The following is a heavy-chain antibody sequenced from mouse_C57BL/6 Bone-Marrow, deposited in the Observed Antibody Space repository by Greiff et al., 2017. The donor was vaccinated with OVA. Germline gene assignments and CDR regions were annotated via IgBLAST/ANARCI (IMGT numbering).Heavy chain of an antibody. CDR1: GYTFTSYW. CDR2: IDPSDSYT. Sequence: QVQLQQPGAELVRPGTSVKLSCNASGYTFTSYWMHWVKQRPGQGLEWIGVIDPSDSYTNYNQKFKGKATLPVDTSSSTAYMQLSSLTAEDSAVYYCARFEERGVYYAMDYWGQGTSVTVSS. CDR3: ARFEERGVYYAMDY. V-gene: IGHV1-59*01. J-gene: IGHJ4*01.